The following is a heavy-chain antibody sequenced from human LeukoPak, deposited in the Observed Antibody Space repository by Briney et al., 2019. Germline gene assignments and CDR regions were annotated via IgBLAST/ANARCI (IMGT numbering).Heavy chain of an antibody. D-gene: IGHD3-10*01. Sequence: YTSWIRQHPGKGLEWIGYIYYSGSTYYNPSLKSRVTISVDTSKNQFSLKLSSVTAADTAVYYCARVYYGSGSYSPYYYYGMDVWGQGTTVTVSS. CDR1: Y. CDR2: IYYSGST. J-gene: IGHJ6*02. V-gene: IGHV4-31*02. CDR3: ARVYYGSGSYSPYYYYGMDV.